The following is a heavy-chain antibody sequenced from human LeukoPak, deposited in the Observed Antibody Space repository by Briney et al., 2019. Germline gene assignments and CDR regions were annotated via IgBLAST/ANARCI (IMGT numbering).Heavy chain of an antibody. CDR1: GFTFSSYA. CDR2: ISYDGSNK. D-gene: IGHD3-9*01. J-gene: IGHJ4*02. CDR3: ARSEALYGILTGYLFDY. V-gene: IGHV3-30*04. Sequence: GGSLRLSCAASGFTFSSYAMHWVRQAPGKGLEWVAVISYDGSNKYYADSVKGRFTISGDNSKNTLYLKMNSLRAEDTAVYYCARSEALYGILTGYLFDYWGQGTLVTVSS.